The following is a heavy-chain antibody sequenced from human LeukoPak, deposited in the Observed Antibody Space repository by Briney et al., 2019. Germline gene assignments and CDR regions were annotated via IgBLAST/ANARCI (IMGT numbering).Heavy chain of an antibody. D-gene: IGHD3-3*01. Sequence: PSETLSLTCTVSGGSISSSTYYWGWIRRSPGKGLEWIGSIYYSGTTYYNPSVKSRVTISVDTSKNQFSLKLSSVTAADTAVYYCARLSVWSGYYLDWGQGTLVTVSS. CDR2: IYYSGTT. J-gene: IGHJ4*02. V-gene: IGHV4-39*01. CDR3: ARLSVWSGYYLD. CDR1: GGSISSSTYY.